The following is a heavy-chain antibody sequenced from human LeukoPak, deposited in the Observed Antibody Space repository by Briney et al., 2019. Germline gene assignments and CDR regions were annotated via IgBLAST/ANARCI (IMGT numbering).Heavy chain of an antibody. CDR2: INSDGSST. CDR1: GFTFSSYW. J-gene: IGHJ4*02. D-gene: IGHD3-10*01. CDR3: ARAYGSSSLAGY. Sequence: GGSLRLSCAASGFTFSSYWMHWVRQAPGKGLVWVSRINSDGSSTSYADSVKGRFAISRDNAKNTLYLQMNSLRAEDTAVYYCARAYGSSSLAGYWGQGTLVTVSS. V-gene: IGHV3-74*01.